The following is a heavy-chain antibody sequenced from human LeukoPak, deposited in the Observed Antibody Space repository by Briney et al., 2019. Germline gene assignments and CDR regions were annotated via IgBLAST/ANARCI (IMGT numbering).Heavy chain of an antibody. CDR1: GYTFTGYY. CDR3: ARGAVAGTYYYFDY. Sequence: ASVKVSCKASGYTFTGYYMHWVRQAPGQGLEWMGWINPNSGGTNYAQKFQGRVTMTRDTSISTAYMELSRLRSDDTAVYYCARGAVAGTYYYFDYWGQGTLVTVSS. J-gene: IGHJ4*02. D-gene: IGHD6-19*01. V-gene: IGHV1-2*02. CDR2: INPNSGGT.